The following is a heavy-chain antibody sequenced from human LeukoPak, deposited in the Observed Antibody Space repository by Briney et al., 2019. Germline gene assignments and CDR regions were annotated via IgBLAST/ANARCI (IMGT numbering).Heavy chain of an antibody. D-gene: IGHD6-6*01. CDR2: FDPEDGET. CDR3: ATFIIAARRRYYYGMDV. CDR1: GYTLTELS. Sequence: GASVKVSCKVSGYTLTELSMHWVRQAPGKGLEWMVGFDPEDGETIYAQKFQGRVTMTEDTSTDTAYMELSSLRSEDTAVYYCATFIIAARRRYYYGMDVWGQGTTVTVSS. V-gene: IGHV1-24*01. J-gene: IGHJ6*02.